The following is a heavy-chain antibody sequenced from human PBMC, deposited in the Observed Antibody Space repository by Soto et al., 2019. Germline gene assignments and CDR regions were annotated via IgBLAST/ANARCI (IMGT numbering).Heavy chain of an antibody. V-gene: IGHV4-34*01. D-gene: IGHD2-15*01. CDR2: INHSGST. Sequence: SETLSLTCAVYGGSFSGYYWSWIRQPPGKGLEWIGEINHSGSTNYNPSLKSRVTISVDTSKNQFSLKLSSVTAADTAVYYCARDIVVVVAATQFYWFDPWGQGTLVTVSS. CDR1: GGSFSGYY. J-gene: IGHJ5*02. CDR3: ARDIVVVVAATQFYWFDP.